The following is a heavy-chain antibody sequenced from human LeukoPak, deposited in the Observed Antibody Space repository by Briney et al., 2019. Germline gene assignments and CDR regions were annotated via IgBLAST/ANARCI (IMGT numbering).Heavy chain of an antibody. Sequence: SETLSLTCAVYGGSFSGYYWSWIRQPPGKGLEWIGEINHSGSTNYNPSLKSRFTISVDTSKNQFSLKLSSVTAADTAVYYCARGRRVVGATFFDYWGQGTLVTVSS. CDR3: ARGRRVVGATFFDY. CDR1: GGSFSGYY. D-gene: IGHD1-26*01. CDR2: INHSGST. J-gene: IGHJ4*02. V-gene: IGHV4-34*01.